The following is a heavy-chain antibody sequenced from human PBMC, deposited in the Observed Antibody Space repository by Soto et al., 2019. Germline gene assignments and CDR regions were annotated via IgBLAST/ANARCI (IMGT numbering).Heavy chain of an antibody. CDR2: IKSKTDGGTT. D-gene: IGHD2-2*01. V-gene: IGHV3-15*07. CDR1: GFTFSNAW. Sequence: GGSLRLSCAASGFTFSNAWMNWVRQAPGKGLEWVGRIKSKTDGGTTDYAAPVKGRFTISRDDSKNTLYLQMNSLKTEDTAVYYCTTDSVVGIRNWFDPWGQGTLVTVSS. CDR3: TTDSVVGIRNWFDP. J-gene: IGHJ5*02.